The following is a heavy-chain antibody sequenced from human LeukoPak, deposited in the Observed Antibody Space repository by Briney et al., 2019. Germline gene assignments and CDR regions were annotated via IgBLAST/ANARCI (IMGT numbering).Heavy chain of an antibody. D-gene: IGHD2-2*01. V-gene: IGHV3-23*01. Sequence: GGSLRLSWAAAGFTFSSYGMHWVRQAPGNGLEWVSAISGRGGRTYYADPVKGRFTISRDNSKNTLYLQMNSLRAEDTAVYYCAKDQRYCSSTSCHSPFDYWGQGTLVTVSS. CDR3: AKDQRYCSSTSCHSPFDY. CDR2: ISGRGGRT. CDR1: GFTFSSYG. J-gene: IGHJ4*02.